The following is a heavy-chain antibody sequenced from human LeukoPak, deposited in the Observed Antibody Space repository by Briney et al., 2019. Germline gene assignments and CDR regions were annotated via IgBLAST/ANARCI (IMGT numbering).Heavy chain of an antibody. CDR2: INSDGRST. J-gene: IGHJ4*02. Sequence: HPGGSLRLSCAASGFTFSSYGMHWVRHAPGKGLVWVSRINSDGRSTSYADSARGRFTISRDNAKNTLYLQMNSLRAEDTAVYYCVRDVWGDRDSYFDYWGQGTVVTVSS. CDR3: VRDVWGDRDSYFDY. CDR1: GFTFSSYG. V-gene: IGHV3-74*01. D-gene: IGHD2-21*01.